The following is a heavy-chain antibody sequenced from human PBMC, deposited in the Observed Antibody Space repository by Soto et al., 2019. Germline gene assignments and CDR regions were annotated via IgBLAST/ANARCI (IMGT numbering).Heavy chain of an antibody. CDR1: GITVRSNY. J-gene: IGHJ4*02. CDR3: ARQPVDATMVKSGYFDY. V-gene: IGHV3-53*01. Sequence: EVQLVESGGGLIQPGGSLRLSCAASGITVRSNYMSWVRQAPGKGLEWVSVIYSGGSTYYADSVKGRFTISRDNSKNTLYIQMNSLRAEDAAVYYCARQPVDATMVKSGYFDYWGQGTLVTVSS. CDR2: IYSGGST. D-gene: IGHD5-18*01.